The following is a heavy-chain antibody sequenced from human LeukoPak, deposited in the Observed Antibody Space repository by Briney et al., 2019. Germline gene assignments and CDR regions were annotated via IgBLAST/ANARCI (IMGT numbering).Heavy chain of an antibody. CDR2: IYYSGST. Sequence: SETLSLTCTVSGGSISSYYWSWIRQPPGKGLEWIGYIYYSGSTNYNPSLKSRVTISVDTSKNQFSLKLSSVTAADTAVYYCARLSNYVYFDYWGQGTLVTVSS. J-gene: IGHJ4*02. V-gene: IGHV4-59*12. D-gene: IGHD4-11*01. CDR3: ARLSNYVYFDY. CDR1: GGSISSYY.